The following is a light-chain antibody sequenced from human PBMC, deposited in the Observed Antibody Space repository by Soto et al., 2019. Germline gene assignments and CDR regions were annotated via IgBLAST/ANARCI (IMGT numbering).Light chain of an antibody. CDR3: CYNARSSKV. V-gene: IGLV2-8*01. CDR2: EVN. CDR1: SSDVGGCNY. Sequence: QSALTQPPSASGSPGQSVTISCTGTSSDVGGCNYVYWYQQHPGKAPKLMIYEVNKRPSGVPDRFSGSKSANTASLTVTGVEAEDEADYYCCYNARSSKVFGGGTKLTVL. J-gene: IGLJ3*02.